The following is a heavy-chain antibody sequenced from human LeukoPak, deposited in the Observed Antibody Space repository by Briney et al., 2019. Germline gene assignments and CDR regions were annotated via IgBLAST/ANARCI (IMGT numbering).Heavy chain of an antibody. Sequence: SETLSLTCAVYGGSFSGYYWSWIRQPAGKGLEWIGRIYTSGSTNYNPSLKSRVTISVDTSKNQFSLKLSSVTAADTAVYYCARGDGYNIDYWGQGTLVTVSS. CDR1: GGSFSGYY. J-gene: IGHJ4*02. CDR2: IYTSGST. CDR3: ARGDGYNIDY. V-gene: IGHV4-59*10. D-gene: IGHD5-24*01.